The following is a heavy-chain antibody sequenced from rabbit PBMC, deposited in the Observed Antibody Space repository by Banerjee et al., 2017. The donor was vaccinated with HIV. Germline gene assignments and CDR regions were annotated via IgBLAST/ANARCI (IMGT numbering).Heavy chain of an antibody. Sequence: QEQLEESGGDLVKPEGSLTLTCTASGFSFSSGYWICWVRQAPGKGLEWLACIDIGSGGSTYYASWVNGRFTISKTSSTTVTLQMTSLTAADTATYFCARSAGHAYYGTGYFNLWGPGTLVTVS. D-gene: IGHD6-1*01. J-gene: IGHJ4*01. CDR2: IDIGSGGST. V-gene: IGHV1S45*01. CDR1: GFSFSSGYW. CDR3: ARSAGHAYYGTGYFNL.